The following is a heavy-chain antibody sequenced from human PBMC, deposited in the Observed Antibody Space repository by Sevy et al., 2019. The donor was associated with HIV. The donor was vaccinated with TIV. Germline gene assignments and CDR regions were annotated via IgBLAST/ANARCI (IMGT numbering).Heavy chain of an antibody. D-gene: IGHD4-4*01. CDR2: INPSSGGT. CDR3: ARRLQDGMDV. V-gene: IGHV1-2*06. Sequence: ASVKVSCKASGYTLTSYYMHWVRQAPGQGLEWMGRINPSSGGTNYAQKFQGRVTMTRDTSISTAYMELSRLRSDDTAVYYCARRLQDGMDVWGQGTTVTISS. J-gene: IGHJ6*02. CDR1: GYTLTSYY.